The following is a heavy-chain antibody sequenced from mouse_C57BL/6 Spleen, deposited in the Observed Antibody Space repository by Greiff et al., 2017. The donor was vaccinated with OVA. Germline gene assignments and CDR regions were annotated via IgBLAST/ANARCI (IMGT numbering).Heavy chain of an antibody. J-gene: IGHJ4*01. CDR1: GFSFDTYA. CDR3: VRQSPYYDYDGDYAMDD. D-gene: IGHD2-4*01. Sequence: EVMLVESGGGLVQPKGSLKLSCAASGFSFDTYAMNWVRQAPGKGLEWVARIRSKSNNYATSYADSVKDRFTISRDDSESMLYLQMNNLKTEDTAMYYCVRQSPYYDYDGDYAMDDWGQGTSVTVSS. V-gene: IGHV10-1*01. CDR2: IRSKSNNYAT.